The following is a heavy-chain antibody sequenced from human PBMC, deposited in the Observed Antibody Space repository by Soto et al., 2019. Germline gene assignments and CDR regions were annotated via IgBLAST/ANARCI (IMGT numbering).Heavy chain of an antibody. Sequence: EVQLVESGGGLVQPGGSLRLSCAASGFTFTSYWMHWVRQAPGKGLVWVSCIDTDGSTTSYADAVKGRFTISRDNAKNTLYLQMSSLRAEDTAVYYCARAIAVAGTGGFYWGQGILVTVSS. CDR1: GFTFTSYW. CDR2: IDTDGSTT. V-gene: IGHV3-74*01. J-gene: IGHJ4*02. CDR3: ARAIAVAGTGGFY. D-gene: IGHD6-19*01.